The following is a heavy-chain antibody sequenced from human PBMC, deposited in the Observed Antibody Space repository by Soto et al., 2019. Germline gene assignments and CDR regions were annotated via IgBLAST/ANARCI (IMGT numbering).Heavy chain of an antibody. D-gene: IGHD2-15*01. Sequence: SCAASGFTFSCYGMDWVRQAPGKGLEWVAVISYDGSNKYYADSVKGRFTISRDNSKNTLYLQMNSLRAEDTAVYYCARGWSGALDYWGQGTLVTVSS. J-gene: IGHJ4*02. CDR1: GFTFSCYG. V-gene: IGHV3-30*03. CDR2: ISYDGSNK. CDR3: ARGWSGALDY.